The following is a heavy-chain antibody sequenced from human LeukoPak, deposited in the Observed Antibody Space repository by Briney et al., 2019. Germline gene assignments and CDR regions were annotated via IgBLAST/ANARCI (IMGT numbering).Heavy chain of an antibody. D-gene: IGHD6-13*01. CDR1: GGSISSGGYY. CDR3: ARAVKIAAAGTPTYYFDY. CDR2: IYHSGST. J-gene: IGHJ4*02. Sequence: PSETLSLTCTVSGGSISSGGYYWSWIRQPPGKGLEWIGYIYHSGSTYYNPSLKSRVTISVDRSKNQFSLKLSSVTAADTAVYYCARAVKIAAAGTPTYYFDYWGQGTLVTVSS. V-gene: IGHV4-30-2*01.